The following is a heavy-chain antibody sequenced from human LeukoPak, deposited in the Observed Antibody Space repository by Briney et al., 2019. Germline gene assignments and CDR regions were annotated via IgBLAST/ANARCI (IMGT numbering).Heavy chain of an antibody. Sequence: PSETLSPTCTVSGGSIRGYYWSWIRQPPGKGLEWIGYIYYSGSTNYNPSLKSRVTISVDTSKNQFSLKLSSVTAADTAVYYCARRDQVAVAGTSFDYWGQGTLVTVSS. V-gene: IGHV4-59*12. CDR3: ARRDQVAVAGTSFDY. D-gene: IGHD6-19*01. J-gene: IGHJ4*02. CDR2: IYYSGST. CDR1: GGSIRGYY.